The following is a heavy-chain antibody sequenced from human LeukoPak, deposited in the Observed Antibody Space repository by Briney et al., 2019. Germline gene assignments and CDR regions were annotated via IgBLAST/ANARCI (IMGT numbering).Heavy chain of an antibody. V-gene: IGHV4-59*08. CDR1: GGSISSYY. CDR2: IYYSGST. J-gene: IGHJ4*02. Sequence: PSETLSLTCTVSGGSISSYYWSWIRQPPGKGLEWIGYIYYSGSTYYNPSLKSRVTISVDTSKNQFSLKLSSVTAADTAVYCCARLMVTFGGVIAPFDYWGQGTLVTVSS. CDR3: ARLMVTFGGVIAPFDY. D-gene: IGHD3-16*02.